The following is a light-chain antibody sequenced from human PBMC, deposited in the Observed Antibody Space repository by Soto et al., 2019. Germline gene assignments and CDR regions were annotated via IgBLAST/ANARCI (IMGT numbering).Light chain of an antibody. CDR2: DAS. CDR3: QQYNSYSRT. Sequence: DIQMTQSPPSLSASVGERVTITCLASQSISSWLAWYQQKPGKAPKLLIYDASSLESGVPSRFSGSGSGTEFTLTISSLQPDDFATYYCQQYNSYSRTFGQGTKVDIK. J-gene: IGKJ1*01. V-gene: IGKV1-5*01. CDR1: QSISSW.